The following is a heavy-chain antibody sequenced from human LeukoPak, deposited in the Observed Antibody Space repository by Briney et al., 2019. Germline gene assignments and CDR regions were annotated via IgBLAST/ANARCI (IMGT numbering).Heavy chain of an antibody. D-gene: IGHD6-19*01. J-gene: IGHJ3*02. CDR2: INPSGDST. CDR1: GYTFTSYY. CDR3: ARAESIAVAGTKYCAFDI. V-gene: IGHV1-46*01. Sequence: GASVKVSCKASGYTFTSYYMHWVRQAPGQGLEWMGIINPSGDSTSYAQKFQGRVTMTRDTSTSTVYMELSSLRSEDTAVYYCARAESIAVAGTKYCAFDIWGQGTMVTVSS.